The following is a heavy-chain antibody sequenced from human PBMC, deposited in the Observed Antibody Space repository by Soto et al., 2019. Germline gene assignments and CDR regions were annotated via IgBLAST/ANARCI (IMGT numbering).Heavy chain of an antibody. D-gene: IGHD3-16*01. V-gene: IGHV3-53*01. J-gene: IGHJ4*02. CDR1: GFTVSSNY. Sequence: GGSLRLSCAASGFTVSSNYMSWVRQAPGKGLEWVSVIYSGGSTYYADSVKGRFTISRDNSKNTLYLQMNSLRAEDTAVYYCARFPTGGDPAMFFHYWGPGTLLTVSS. CDR2: IYSGGST. CDR3: ARFPTGGDPAMFFHY.